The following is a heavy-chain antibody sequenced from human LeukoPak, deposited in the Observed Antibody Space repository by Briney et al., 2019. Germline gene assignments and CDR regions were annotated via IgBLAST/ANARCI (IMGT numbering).Heavy chain of an antibody. Sequence: GGSLRLSCAASGFTFSSYAMHWGRQAPGKGLEWVAVISYDGSNKYYADSVKGRFTISRDNSKNTLYLQMNSLRAEDTAVYYCARSWGSGYYFDYWGQGTLVTVSS. CDR1: GFTFSSYA. V-gene: IGHV3-30-3*01. D-gene: IGHD3-16*01. CDR3: ARSWGSGYYFDY. CDR2: ISYDGSNK. J-gene: IGHJ4*02.